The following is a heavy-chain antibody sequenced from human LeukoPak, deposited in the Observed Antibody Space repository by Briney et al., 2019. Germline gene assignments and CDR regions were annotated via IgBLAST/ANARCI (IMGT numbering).Heavy chain of an antibody. CDR3: ARGQIGGSYYLFDY. D-gene: IGHD1-26*01. J-gene: IGHJ4*02. CDR1: GGTFSSYA. CDR2: IIPIFGTA. V-gene: IGHV1-69*13. Sequence: ASVKVSCKASGGTFSSYAISWVRQAPGQGLEWMGGIIPIFGTANYAQKFQGRVTITADESMSTAYMELSSLRSEDTAVYYCARGQIGGSYYLFDYWGQGTLVTVSS.